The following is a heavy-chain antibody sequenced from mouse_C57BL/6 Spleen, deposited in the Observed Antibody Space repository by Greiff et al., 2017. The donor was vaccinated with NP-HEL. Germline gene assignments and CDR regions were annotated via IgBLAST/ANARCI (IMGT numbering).Heavy chain of an antibody. Sequence: EVHLVESGGGLVKPGGSLKLSCAASGFTFSDYGMHWVRQAPEKGLEWVAYISSGSSTIYYADTVKGRFTISRDNAKNTLFLQMTRLRSEDTAMYYCARGYYGSSYFDYWGQGTTLTVSS. V-gene: IGHV5-17*01. CDR2: ISSGSSTI. J-gene: IGHJ2*01. D-gene: IGHD1-1*01. CDR1: GFTFSDYG. CDR3: ARGYYGSSYFDY.